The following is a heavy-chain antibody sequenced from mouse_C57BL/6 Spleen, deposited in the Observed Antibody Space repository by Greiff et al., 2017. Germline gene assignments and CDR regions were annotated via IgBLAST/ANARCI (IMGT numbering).Heavy chain of an antibody. CDR1: GYTFTSYD. Sequence: QVQLKESGPELVKPGASVKLSCKASGYTFTSYDINWVKQRPGQGLEWIGWIYPRDGSTKYNEKVKGKATLTVDTSSSTAYMELHSLTSEDYAVCFCARKGTGGSSYGWFAYWGQGTLVTVSA. J-gene: IGHJ3*01. CDR3: ARKGTGGSSYGWFAY. D-gene: IGHD1-1*01. V-gene: IGHV1-85*01. CDR2: IYPRDGST.